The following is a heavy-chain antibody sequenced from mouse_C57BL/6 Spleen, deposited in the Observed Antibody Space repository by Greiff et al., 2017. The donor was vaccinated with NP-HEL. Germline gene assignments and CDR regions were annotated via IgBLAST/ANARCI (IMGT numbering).Heavy chain of an antibody. CDR2: IYPGDGDT. V-gene: IGHV1-82*01. CDR3: ARSRQRVDY. D-gene: IGHD3-1*01. J-gene: IGHJ2*01. Sequence: QVQLQQSGPELVKPGASVKISCKASGYAFSSSWMNWVKQRPGKGLEWIGRIYPGDGDTNYNGKFKGKATLTADKSSSTAYMQLSSLTSEDSAVYFCARSRQRVDYWGQGTTLTVSS. CDR1: GYAFSSSW.